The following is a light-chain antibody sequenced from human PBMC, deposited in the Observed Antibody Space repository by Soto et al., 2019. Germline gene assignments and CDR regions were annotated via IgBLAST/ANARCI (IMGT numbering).Light chain of an antibody. CDR2: WAS. V-gene: IGKV4-1*01. CDR3: QKYYSTPWT. J-gene: IGKJ1*01. Sequence: DIVMTQSPDSLAVSLGERATINCKSSQSVLYSSNNKNYLAWYQQKPGQPPKLLIYWASTRESGVPDRFSGSGSGTDFTLTIRSLRAEDVAVYYCQKYYSTPWTFGQGTKVEIK. CDR1: QSVLYSSNNKNY.